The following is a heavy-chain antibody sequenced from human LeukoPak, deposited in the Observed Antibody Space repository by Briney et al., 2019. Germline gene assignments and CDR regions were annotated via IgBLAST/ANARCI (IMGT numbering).Heavy chain of an antibody. D-gene: IGHD7-27*01. J-gene: IGHJ4*02. CDR3: AKDNWGSPDY. Sequence: PGGSLGLSCAASGFTFSSYAMSWVRQAPGKGLEWVSAISGSGGSTYYADSVKGRFTISRDNSKNTLYLQMNSLRAEDTAVYYRAKDNWGSPDYWGQGTLVTVSS. CDR1: GFTFSSYA. CDR2: ISGSGGST. V-gene: IGHV3-23*01.